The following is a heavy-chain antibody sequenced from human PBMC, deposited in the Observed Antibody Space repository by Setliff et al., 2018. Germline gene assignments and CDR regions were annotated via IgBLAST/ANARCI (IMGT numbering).Heavy chain of an antibody. V-gene: IGHV1-18*01. CDR2: ISPYNGKT. CDR3: ARGSRSWGPRDYYYMDV. CDR1: ADTFSRYD. J-gene: IGHJ6*03. Sequence: ASVKVSCKASADTFSRYDITWVRQAPGQGLEWMGWISPYNGKTEHAQMFQGRVTMATDRTTNTAYMELRSLKSDDPAVYYCARGSRSWGPRDYYYMDVWGQGTTVTVSS. D-gene: IGHD2-2*01.